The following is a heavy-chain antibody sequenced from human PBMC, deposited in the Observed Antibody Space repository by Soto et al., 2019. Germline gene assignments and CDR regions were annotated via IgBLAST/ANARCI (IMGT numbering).Heavy chain of an antibody. D-gene: IGHD2-21*02. CDR3: ARDWTVVTSYFDY. J-gene: IGHJ4*02. V-gene: IGHV3-48*03. CDR1: GFAFSSYE. Sequence: GGSLRLSCAASGFAFSSYEMNWVRQAPGKGLEWVSYISSSGSTIYYADSVKGRFTISRDNAKNSLYLQMNSLRAEDTAVYYCARDWTVVTSYFDYWGQGTLVTVSS. CDR2: ISSSGSTI.